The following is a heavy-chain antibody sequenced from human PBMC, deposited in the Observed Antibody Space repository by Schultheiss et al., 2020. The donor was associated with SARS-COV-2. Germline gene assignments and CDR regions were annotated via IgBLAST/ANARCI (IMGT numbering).Heavy chain of an antibody. CDR1: GFTFSSYG. CDR2: IWYDGSNK. Sequence: GGSLRLSCAASGFTFSSYGMHWVRQAPGKGLEWVAVIWYDGSNKYYADSVKGRFTISRDNSKNTLYLQMNSLRAEDTAVYYCARDQNYYGSGSYYRYYMDVLGKGTAVTVSS. D-gene: IGHD3-10*01. V-gene: IGHV3-33*01. CDR3: ARDQNYYGSGSYYRYYMDV. J-gene: IGHJ6*03.